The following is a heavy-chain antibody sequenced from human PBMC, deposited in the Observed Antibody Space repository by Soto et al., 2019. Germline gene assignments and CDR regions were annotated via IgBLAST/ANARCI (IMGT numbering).Heavy chain of an antibody. V-gene: IGHV3-23*01. J-gene: IGHJ5*02. Sequence: GGSLRLSCAASGFTFNNYAMGWVRQAPGKGLEWVSAITGGGSDTYYLDSVKGRFTISRDNSKSTLYLQMNSLRAEDTAVYYCTKDHQSHYFGVVIRGWFDHWGQGTLVTVSS. CDR3: TKDHQSHYFGVVIRGWFDH. CDR1: GFTFNNYA. D-gene: IGHD3-3*01. CDR2: ITGGGSDT.